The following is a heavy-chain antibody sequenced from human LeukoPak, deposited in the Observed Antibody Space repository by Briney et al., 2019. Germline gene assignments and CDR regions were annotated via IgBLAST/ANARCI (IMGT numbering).Heavy chain of an antibody. CDR2: ISGNDDST. V-gene: IGHV3-23*01. CDR1: GFAFSNYA. CDR3: AKNRGYCSGGTCYGDY. D-gene: IGHD2-15*01. Sequence: GGSLRLSCAASGFAFSNYAMSWVCQAPGKGLEWVSSISGNDDSTYYADSVEGRFTISRDNSKNTLYLQMNTLRAEDTAVYYCAKNRGYCSGGTCYGDYWGQGTLVTVSS. J-gene: IGHJ4*02.